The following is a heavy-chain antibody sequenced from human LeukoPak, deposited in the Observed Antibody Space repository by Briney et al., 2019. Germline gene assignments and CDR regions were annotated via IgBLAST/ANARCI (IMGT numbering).Heavy chain of an antibody. CDR2: IDPGDSAT. J-gene: IGHJ3*02. CDR1: GYSFTNYW. D-gene: IGHD6-19*01. CDR3: ARPSGWSGYDI. V-gene: IGHV5-10-1*01. Sequence: GESLKISCQASGYSFTNYWITWVRQVPGKGLEWMVRIDPGDSATNYGPSFQGHVIISADRSTTTAYLHFNSLEASDTALYYCARPSGWSGYDIWGQGTMVIVSS.